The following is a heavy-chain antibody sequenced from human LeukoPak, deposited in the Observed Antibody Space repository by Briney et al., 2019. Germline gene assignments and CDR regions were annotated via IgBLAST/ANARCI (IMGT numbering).Heavy chain of an antibody. CDR3: ARARIGFDY. CDR2: ISFDGGNT. V-gene: IGHV3-30*04. CDR1: GFTFSTYV. D-gene: IGHD1-26*01. J-gene: IGHJ4*02. Sequence: PGGSLRLSCSASGFTFSTYVMHWVRQAPGKGLEWVALISFDGGNTYYADPVKGRFTISRDNSKNTLSLQMNSLRAEDTAVYYCARARIGFDYWGQGTLVTVSS.